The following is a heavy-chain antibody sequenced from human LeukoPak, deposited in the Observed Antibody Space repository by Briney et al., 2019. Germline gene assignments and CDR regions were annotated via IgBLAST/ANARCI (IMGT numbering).Heavy chain of an antibody. CDR1: GSSISSYY. CDR3: ARENSGSYREFDY. V-gene: IGHV4-4*07. CDR2: IYTSGST. Sequence: SETLSLTCTVSGSSISSYYWSWIRQPAGKGLEWIGRIYTSGSTNYNASLKSRVSMSVDTSKNQFSLKLSSVTAADTAVFYCARENSGSYREFDYWGQGTLVTVSS. J-gene: IGHJ4*02. D-gene: IGHD1-26*01.